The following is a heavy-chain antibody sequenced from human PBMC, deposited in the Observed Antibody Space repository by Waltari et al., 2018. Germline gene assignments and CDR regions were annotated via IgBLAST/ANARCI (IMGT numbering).Heavy chain of an antibody. CDR2: IYTSGST. D-gene: IGHD1-26*01. Sequence: VQLVESGGGLVQPGRSLRLSCTASGFTFGDYAMSWFRQAPGKGLEWIGYIYTSGSTNYNPSLKSRVTISVDTSKNQFSLKLSSVTAADTAVYYCARGVGATPGETFDYWGQGTLVTVSS. CDR3: ARGVGATPGETFDY. CDR1: GFTFGDYA. V-gene: IGHV4-4*09. J-gene: IGHJ4*02.